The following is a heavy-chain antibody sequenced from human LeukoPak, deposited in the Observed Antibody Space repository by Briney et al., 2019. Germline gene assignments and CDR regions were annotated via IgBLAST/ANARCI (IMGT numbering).Heavy chain of an antibody. Sequence: ASVKVSCKASGYTFTGYYLHWVRQAPGQGLEWMGWINPNTGGSNYALKFRGRVTMTRDTSISTAYMELSGLTSDDTAVYYCAKVASDGGYSIDYWGQGTLVTVSS. CDR3: AKVASDGGYSIDY. D-gene: IGHD4-23*01. CDR1: GYTFTGYY. CDR2: INPNTGGS. V-gene: IGHV1-2*02. J-gene: IGHJ4*02.